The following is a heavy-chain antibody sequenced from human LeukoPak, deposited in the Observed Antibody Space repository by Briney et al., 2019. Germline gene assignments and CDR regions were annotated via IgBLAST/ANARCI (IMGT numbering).Heavy chain of an antibody. D-gene: IGHD3-22*01. CDR2: IYYSGTT. J-gene: IGHJ6*02. CDR3: ARGAYYYDSTDYYPPDGMDV. V-gene: IGHV4-31*03. CDR1: GGSISSGGYC. Sequence: SETLSLTCTVSGGSISSGGYCWSWIRQHPGKGLEWIGYIYYSGTTYYNPSLKSRVTISVDTSKNQFSPKLSSVTAADTAVYYCARGAYYYDSTDYYPPDGMDVWGQGTTVTVSS.